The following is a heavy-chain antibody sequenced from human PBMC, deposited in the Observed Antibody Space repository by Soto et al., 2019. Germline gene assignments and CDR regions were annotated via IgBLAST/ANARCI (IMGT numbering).Heavy chain of an antibody. V-gene: IGHV3-30-3*01. D-gene: IGHD2-15*01. Sequence: GGSLRLSCAACGFTFSSYAMHWVRQAPGKGLEWVAVISYDGSNKYYADSVKGRFTISRDNSKNTLYLQMNSLRAEDTAVYYCARDRGAIVVVAATYGMDVWGQGTTVTVSS. CDR2: ISYDGSNK. CDR1: GFTFSSYA. J-gene: IGHJ6*02. CDR3: ARDRGAIVVVAATYGMDV.